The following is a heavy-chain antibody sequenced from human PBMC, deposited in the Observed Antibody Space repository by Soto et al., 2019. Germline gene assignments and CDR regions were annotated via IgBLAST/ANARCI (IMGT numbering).Heavy chain of an antibody. CDR2: IIPILGIA. CDR3: GSRGDGHNKRDY. V-gene: IGHV1-69*02. D-gene: IGHD3-10*01. CDR1: GGTFSSYT. J-gene: IGHJ4*02. Sequence: QVQLVQSGAEVKKPGSSVKVSCKASGGTFSSYTISWVRQAPGQGLEWMGRIIPILGIANYAQKFQGRVTITAEKSTSTAYRELSSLRSEDTAGYYCGSRGDGHNKRDYWGQGTLVTVSS.